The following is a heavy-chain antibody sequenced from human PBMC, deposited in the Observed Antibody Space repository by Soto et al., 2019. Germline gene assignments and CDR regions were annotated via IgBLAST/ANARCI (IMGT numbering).Heavy chain of an antibody. CDR3: AREMGSEGCSSTSCYPPAGMDV. Sequence: GGSLRLSCAASGFTFSSYAMHWVRQAPGKGLEWVAVISYDGSNKYYADSVKGRFTISRDNSKNTLYLQMNSLRAEDTAVYYCAREMGSEGCSSTSCYPPAGMDVWGQGTTVTVSS. J-gene: IGHJ6*02. D-gene: IGHD2-2*01. CDR2: ISYDGSNK. CDR1: GFTFSSYA. V-gene: IGHV3-30-3*01.